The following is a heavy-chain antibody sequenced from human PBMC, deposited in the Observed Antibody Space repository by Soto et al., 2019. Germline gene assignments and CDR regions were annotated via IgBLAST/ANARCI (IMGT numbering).Heavy chain of an antibody. CDR1: GYTFSSYD. V-gene: IGHV1-8*01. Sequence: QVQLVQSGAEVKKTGASVKVSCKASGYTFSSYDINWVRQATGQGLEWMGWLNPNCGDTGYAQKFQGRVTLTRNTSINTAYIELSSLTSDDTAVYYCATSGGGWYLYWGQGTMVTVSS. J-gene: IGHJ4*02. CDR3: ATSGGGWYLY. D-gene: IGHD6-19*01. CDR2: LNPNCGDT.